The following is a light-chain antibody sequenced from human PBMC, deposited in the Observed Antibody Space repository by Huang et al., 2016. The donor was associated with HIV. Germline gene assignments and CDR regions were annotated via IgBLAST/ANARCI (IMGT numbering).Light chain of an antibody. Sequence: EIVMTQSPATLSVSPGESATLSCRASQSVSSNLAWYQQKPGEAPRLLIYGAPTRATGIPARFSGSGSGTEFTLTISSLQSEDFAVYYCQQYNNWPPDTFGQGTRLEIK. V-gene: IGKV3-15*01. CDR1: QSVSSN. J-gene: IGKJ5*01. CDR2: GAP. CDR3: QQYNNWPPDT.